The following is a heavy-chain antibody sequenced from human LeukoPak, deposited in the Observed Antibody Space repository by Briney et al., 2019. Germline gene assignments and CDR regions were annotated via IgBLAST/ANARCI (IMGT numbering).Heavy chain of an antibody. CDR1: GGSISSSSYH. CDR2: IYYSGST. J-gene: IGHJ5*02. D-gene: IGHD3-9*01. Sequence: SETLSLTCTVSGGSISSSSYHWGWIRQPPGKGLEWIGSIYYSGSTYYNPSLKSRVTISVDTSKNQFSLKLSSVTAADTAVYYCAREDVLYYDILTRWFDPWGQGTLVTVSS. V-gene: IGHV4-39*07. CDR3: AREDVLYYDILTRWFDP.